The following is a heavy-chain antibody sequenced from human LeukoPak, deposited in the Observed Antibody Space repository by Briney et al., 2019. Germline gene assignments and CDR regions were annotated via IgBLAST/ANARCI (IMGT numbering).Heavy chain of an antibody. CDR3: ARFTPLGYCSSTSCSQGYFDY. J-gene: IGHJ4*02. CDR2: INTDGSST. CDR1: GFTFSSYW. V-gene: IGHV3-74*01. Sequence: GGSLRLSCAASGFTFSSYWMHWVRQAPGKGLVWVSRINTDGSSTSYADSVKGRFTISRDNAKNTLYLQMNSLRAEDTAVYYCARFTPLGYCSSTSCSQGYFDYWGQGTLVTVSS. D-gene: IGHD2-2*01.